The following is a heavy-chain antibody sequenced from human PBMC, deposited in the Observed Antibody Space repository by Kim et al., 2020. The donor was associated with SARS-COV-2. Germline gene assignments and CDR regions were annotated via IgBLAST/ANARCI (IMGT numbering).Heavy chain of an antibody. V-gene: IGHV3-30*04. D-gene: IGHD6-13*01. Sequence: GGSLRLSCAASGFTFSSYAMHWVRQAPGKGLEWVAVISYDGSNKYYADSVKGRFTISRDNSKNTLYLQMNSLRAEDTAVYYCASGHSSSWYARYDYWGQG. CDR2: ISYDGSNK. CDR3: ASGHSSSWYARYDY. CDR1: GFTFSSYA. J-gene: IGHJ4*02.